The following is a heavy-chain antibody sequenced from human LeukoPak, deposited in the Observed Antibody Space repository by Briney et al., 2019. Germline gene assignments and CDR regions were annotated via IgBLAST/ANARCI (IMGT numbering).Heavy chain of an antibody. J-gene: IGHJ4*02. CDR1: GLRFRNYG. CDR3: ATDRNSGRYYDY. V-gene: IGHV3-33*01. Sequence: GGSLRLSCVVSGLRFRNYGMHWVRQAPGKGLEWVAVIYNDGSNQYYVDSVKGRFTVSRDNAKNTLYLQMDSLRAEDTAVYYCATDRNSGRYYDYWGQGTLVTVSS. D-gene: IGHD1-26*01. CDR2: IYNDGSNQ.